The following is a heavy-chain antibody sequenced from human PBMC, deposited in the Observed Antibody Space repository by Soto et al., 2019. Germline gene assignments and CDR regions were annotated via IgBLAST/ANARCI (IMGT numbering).Heavy chain of an antibody. V-gene: IGHV3-30*18. D-gene: IGHD2-2*01. Sequence: QVQLVESGGGVVQPGRSLRLSCAASGFTFSSYGMHWVRQAPGKGLEWVAVISYDGSNKYYADSVKCRFTISRENSKNTLYLQMKSLRAEDTAVYYCAKDGWGYCSSTSCRDYYYYMDVWGKGTTVTVSS. J-gene: IGHJ6*03. CDR1: GFTFSSYG. CDR2: ISYDGSNK. CDR3: AKDGWGYCSSTSCRDYYYYMDV.